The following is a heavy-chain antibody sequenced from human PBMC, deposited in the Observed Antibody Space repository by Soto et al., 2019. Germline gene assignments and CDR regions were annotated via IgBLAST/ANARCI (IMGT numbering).Heavy chain of an antibody. CDR3: AKRGWAGYNWPFYGMDV. CDR2: ISGSGGST. D-gene: IGHD1-20*01. V-gene: IGHV3-23*01. Sequence: GGSLRLSCAASGFTFSSYAMSWVRQAPGKGLEWVSAISGSGGSTYYADSVKGRFTISRDNSKNTLYLQMNSLRAEDTAVYYCAKRGWAGYNWPFYGMDVWGQGTTVTVAS. J-gene: IGHJ6*02. CDR1: GFTFSSYA.